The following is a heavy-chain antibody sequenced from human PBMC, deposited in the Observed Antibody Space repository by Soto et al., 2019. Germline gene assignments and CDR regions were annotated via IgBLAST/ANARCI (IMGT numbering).Heavy chain of an antibody. CDR2: IWYDGSNK. CDR1: GFTFSSYG. Sequence: PGGSLRLSCAASGFTFSSYGMHWVRQAPGKGLEWVAVIWYDGSNKYYADSVKGRFTISRDNSKNTLYLQMNSLRAEGTAVYYCARGFVLYYFDYWGQGTLVTVSS. D-gene: IGHD6-6*01. CDR3: ARGFVLYYFDY. V-gene: IGHV3-33*01. J-gene: IGHJ4*02.